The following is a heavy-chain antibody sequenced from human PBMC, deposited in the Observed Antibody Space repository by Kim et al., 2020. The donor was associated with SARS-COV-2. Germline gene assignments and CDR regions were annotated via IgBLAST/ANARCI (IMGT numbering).Heavy chain of an antibody. V-gene: IGHV1-8*01. CDR3: ARGGGITIFGVVIKNYYYYYYMDV. CDR1: GYTFTSYD. Sequence: ASVKVSCKASGYTFTSYDINWVRQATGQGLEWMGWMNPNSGNTGYAQKFQGRVTMTRNTSISTAYMELSSLRSEDTAVYYCARGGGITIFGVVIKNYYYYYYMDVWGKGTTVTVSS. J-gene: IGHJ6*03. CDR2: MNPNSGNT. D-gene: IGHD3-3*01.